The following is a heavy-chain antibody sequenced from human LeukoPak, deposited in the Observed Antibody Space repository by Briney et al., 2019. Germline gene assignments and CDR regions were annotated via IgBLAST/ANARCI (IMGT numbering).Heavy chain of an antibody. D-gene: IGHD1-26*01. CDR2: INGDAIST. CDR1: GFTLSSYW. J-gene: IGHJ4*02. Sequence: GGTLRLSCTASGFTLSSYWMHWVRQAPGKGLVWVSRINGDAISTSYADSVKGRFTISRDNAKNTLYLQMNSLRAEDTAIYYCAKIPYSGSYYGHFDHWGQGTLVTVSS. CDR3: AKIPYSGSYYGHFDH. V-gene: IGHV3-74*01.